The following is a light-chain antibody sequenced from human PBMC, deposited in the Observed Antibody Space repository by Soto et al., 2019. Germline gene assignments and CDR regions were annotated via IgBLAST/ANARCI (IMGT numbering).Light chain of an antibody. CDR2: DVT. J-gene: IGLJ1*01. CDR3: SSYTSSSSYV. Sequence: QSALTQPASVSGSPGQSITISCTGTSSDVGGYKYVSWYQQHPDKAPKLIIYDVTNRPSGISNRFSGSKSGNTASLTISGLQGEDEADYYCSSYTSSSSYVFGTGTKVTVL. V-gene: IGLV2-14*01. CDR1: SSDVGGYKY.